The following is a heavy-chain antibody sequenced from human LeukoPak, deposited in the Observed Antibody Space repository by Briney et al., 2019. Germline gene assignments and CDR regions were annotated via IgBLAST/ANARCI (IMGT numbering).Heavy chain of an antibody. CDR3: AKPISGGLAVTADWFHP. Sequence: GGSLRLSCAASGFAFSFYAMSWLSHPPGKGLEWVSTINANSGTTSYAASVRGRFTISRDNSKNTLYLQVNTLRADDTATYYCAKPISGGLAVTADWFHPWGQGTLVVVSS. CDR2: INANSGTT. D-gene: IGHD6-19*01. J-gene: IGHJ5*01. CDR1: GFAFSFYA. V-gene: IGHV3-23*01.